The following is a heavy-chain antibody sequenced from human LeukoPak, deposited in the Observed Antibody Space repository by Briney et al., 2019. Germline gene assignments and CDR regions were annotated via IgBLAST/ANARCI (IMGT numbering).Heavy chain of an antibody. Sequence: ASVKVSCKASGHTFINYGIGWVRQAPGQGLEWLGWTSDYMGNRNTDYAQKFQGRVSMTTDSSRSTAYMELRSLTSDDTAVYYCARARHVGSSTDAFDIWGQGTMVTVSS. CDR2: TSDYMGNRNT. V-gene: IGHV1-18*01. CDR1: GHTFINYG. CDR3: ARARHVGSSTDAFDI. D-gene: IGHD1-26*01. J-gene: IGHJ3*02.